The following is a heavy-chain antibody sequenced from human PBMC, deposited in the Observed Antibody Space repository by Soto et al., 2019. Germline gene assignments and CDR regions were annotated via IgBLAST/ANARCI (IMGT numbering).Heavy chain of an antibody. CDR1: GGSISSSNW. J-gene: IGHJ4*02. V-gene: IGHV4-4*02. CDR2: IYHSGST. CDR3: ARASSSSSAADY. D-gene: IGHD6-6*01. Sequence: SETLSLTCAVSGGSISSSNWWSWVRQPPGKGLEWIGEIYHSGSTNYNQSLKSRVTISIDKSKKKFSMKLRYINAADTAVYYCARASSSSSAADYWGQG.